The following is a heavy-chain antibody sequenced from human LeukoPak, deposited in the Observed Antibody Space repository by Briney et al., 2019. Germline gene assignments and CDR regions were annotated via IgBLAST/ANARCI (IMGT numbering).Heavy chain of an antibody. CDR2: IYSGGST. J-gene: IGHJ4*02. Sequence: GGSLRLSCAASGFTVSSNYMSWVRQAPGKGLEWVSVIYSGGSTYYADSVKGRFTISRDNSKNTLCLQMNSLRAEDTAVYYCARRKNIFGGVIGYWGQGTLVTVSS. CDR3: ARRKNIFGGVIGY. V-gene: IGHV3-66*04. D-gene: IGHD3-16*01. CDR1: GFTVSSNY.